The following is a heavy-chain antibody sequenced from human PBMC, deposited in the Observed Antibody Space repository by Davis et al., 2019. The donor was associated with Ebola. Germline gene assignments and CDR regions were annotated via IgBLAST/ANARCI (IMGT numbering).Heavy chain of an antibody. CDR1: GISFSNYG. V-gene: IGHV3-30*18. CDR2: ISPDGSDK. J-gene: IGHJ3*02. D-gene: IGHD2-8*02. Sequence: GESLKISCAASGISFSNYGMFWVRQAPGKVMEWVAVISPDGSDKNYADSGKGRFTISRDNSKNTLDLQMNSLRPEDTAVYYCVKTRSNWWNDDLEIWGRGTMVIVSS. CDR3: VKTRSNWWNDDLEI.